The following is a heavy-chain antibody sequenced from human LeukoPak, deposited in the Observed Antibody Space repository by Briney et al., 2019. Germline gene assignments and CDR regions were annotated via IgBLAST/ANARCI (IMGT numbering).Heavy chain of an antibody. V-gene: IGHV3-53*01. D-gene: IGHD3-22*01. CDR2: IYSGGTT. CDR1: GFTVSTNY. CDR3: ARAPYYYDSSSYYHFDY. Sequence: PGGSLRLSCAASGFTVSTNYMTWVRQAPGKGLEWVSVIYSGGTTYHADSVKGRFTISRDNSKNTLYLQMNSLRDEDTAVYYCARAPYYYDSSSYYHFDYWGQGTLVTVSS. J-gene: IGHJ4*02.